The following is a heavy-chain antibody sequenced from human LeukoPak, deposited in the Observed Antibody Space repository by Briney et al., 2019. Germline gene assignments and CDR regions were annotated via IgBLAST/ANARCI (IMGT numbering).Heavy chain of an antibody. D-gene: IGHD3-22*01. J-gene: IGHJ4*02. CDR1: GFIFRSFA. CDR2: ISSSGSTI. Sequence: GGCLRLSCEGSGFIFRSFAMNWVRQAPGKGLEWDSYISSSGSTIYYADSVKGRFTISRDNAKNSLYLQMNSLRAEDTAVYYCARDGFTTLDYWGQGTLVTVSS. V-gene: IGHV3-48*03. CDR3: ARDGFTTLDY.